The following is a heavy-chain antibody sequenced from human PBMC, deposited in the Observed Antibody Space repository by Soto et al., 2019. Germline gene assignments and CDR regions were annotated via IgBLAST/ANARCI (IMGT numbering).Heavy chain of an antibody. CDR3: ARRLYGDYDY. J-gene: IGHJ4*02. D-gene: IGHD4-17*01. CDR1: GYSFTTSG. CDR2: ISTYNGNT. V-gene: IGHV1-18*01. Sequence: QAQLVQSGAEVKEPGASVKVSCKASGYSFTTSGITWVRQAPGQGLEWMGWISTYNGNTNDAQKLQDRVTLTTDTSTSTDYMELRSLRSDATAFYYCARRLYGDYDYWGQGTLVTVSS.